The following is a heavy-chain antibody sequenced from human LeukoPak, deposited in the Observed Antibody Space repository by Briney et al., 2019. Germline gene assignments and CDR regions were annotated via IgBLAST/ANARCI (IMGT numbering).Heavy chain of an antibody. CDR2: IYGSGII. Sequence: ASETLSLTCSVSGASMMSYWSWIRQPAGKGLEWIGRIYGSGIITYNPSLQSRVTMSVDTSKNQFSLKLTSVTAADTATYYCARDSGTTGEVRFDPWGQGIRVTVSS. CDR3: ARDSGTTGEVRFDP. V-gene: IGHV4-4*07. CDR1: GASMMSY. D-gene: IGHD3-10*01. J-gene: IGHJ5*02.